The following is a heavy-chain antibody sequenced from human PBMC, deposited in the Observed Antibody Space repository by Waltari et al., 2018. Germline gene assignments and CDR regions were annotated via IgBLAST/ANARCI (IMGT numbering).Heavy chain of an antibody. D-gene: IGHD6-13*01. Sequence: SGGGLVKPGGSLRLSCAASGFTFSSYSMNWVRQAPGKGLEWVSSISSSSSYIYYADSVKGRFTISRDNAKNSLYLQMNSLRAEDTAVYYCARGGEGIAAAGSDYWGQGTLVTVSS. CDR1: GFTFSSYS. V-gene: IGHV3-21*01. J-gene: IGHJ4*02. CDR2: ISSSSSYI. CDR3: ARGGEGIAAAGSDY.